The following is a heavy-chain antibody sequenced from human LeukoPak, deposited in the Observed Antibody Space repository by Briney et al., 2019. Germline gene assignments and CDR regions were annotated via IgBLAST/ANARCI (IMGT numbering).Heavy chain of an antibody. J-gene: IGHJ4*02. V-gene: IGHV3-30*18. CDR1: GFTFSSYE. CDR3: ANYGDYQYFDY. CDR2: ISYDATNK. D-gene: IGHD4-17*01. Sequence: GGSLRLSCAASGFTFSSYEMNWVRQGPGKGLEWVAVISYDATNKYYADSVKGRFTISRDNSKNTLYLQMNSLKTDDTAVYYCANYGDYQYFDYWGQGTPVTVSS.